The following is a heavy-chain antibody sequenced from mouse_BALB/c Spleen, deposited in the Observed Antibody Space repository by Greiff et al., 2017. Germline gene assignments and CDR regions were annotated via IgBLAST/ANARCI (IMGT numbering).Heavy chain of an antibody. CDR1: GFPFSSYD. V-gene: IGHV5-12-1*01. Sequence: EVHLVESGGGLVKPGGSLKLSCAASGFPFSSYDMSWVRQTPEKRLEWVAYISSGGGSTYYPDTVKGRFTISRDNAKNTLYLQMSSLKSEDTAMYYCARRSLFAYWGQGTLVTVSA. J-gene: IGHJ3*01. CDR2: ISSGGGST. CDR3: ARRSLFAY.